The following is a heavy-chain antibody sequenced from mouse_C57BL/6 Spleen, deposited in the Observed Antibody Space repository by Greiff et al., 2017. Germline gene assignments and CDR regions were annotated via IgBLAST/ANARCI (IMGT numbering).Heavy chain of an antibody. D-gene: IGHD1-1*01. CDR1: GFTFSNYW. Sequence: EVKLMESGGGLVQPGGSMKLSCVASGFTFSNYWMNWVRQSPEKGLEWVAQIRLKSDNYATHYAESVKGRFTISRDDSKSSVYLQMNNLRAEDTGIYYCTGSSRLDYWGQGTTLTVSS. J-gene: IGHJ2*01. CDR3: TGSSRLDY. V-gene: IGHV6-3*01. CDR2: IRLKSDNYAT.